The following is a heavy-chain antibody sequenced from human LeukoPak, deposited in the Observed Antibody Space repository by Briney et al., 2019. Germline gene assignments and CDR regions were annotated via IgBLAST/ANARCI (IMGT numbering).Heavy chain of an antibody. D-gene: IGHD6-13*01. CDR3: ARDGRGYSSRGPPYFDY. Sequence: PSETLSLTCTVSGGSISSSSYSWGWIRQPPGKGLEWIGSIYYSGSRSTYYNPSLKSRVTMSVDTSKTQFSLKLSSVTAADTAVYYCARDGRGYSSRGPPYFDYWGQGTLVTVSS. J-gene: IGHJ4*02. V-gene: IGHV4-39*07. CDR2: IYYSGSRST. CDR1: GGSISSSSYS.